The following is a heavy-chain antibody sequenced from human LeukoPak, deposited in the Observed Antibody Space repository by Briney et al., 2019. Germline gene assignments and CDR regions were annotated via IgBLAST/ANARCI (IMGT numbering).Heavy chain of an antibody. CDR1: GFTVSSNY. CDR3: ATVGAGSRYGYADY. V-gene: IGHV3-53*01. J-gene: IGHJ4*02. D-gene: IGHD5-18*01. Sequence: GGSLRLSCAAPGFTVSSNYMSWVRQAPGKGLEWVSVIYFGGSTYYADSVKGRFTSSRDNSKNTVYLQMNGLRVEDTAVYYCATVGAGSRYGYADYWGQGTLVTVSS. CDR2: IYFGGST.